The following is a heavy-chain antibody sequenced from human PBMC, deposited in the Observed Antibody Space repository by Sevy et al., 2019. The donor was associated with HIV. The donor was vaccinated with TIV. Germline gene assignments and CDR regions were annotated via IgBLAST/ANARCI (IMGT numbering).Heavy chain of an antibody. CDR1: VFTFSPYW. Sequence: GGSLRLSCGASVFTFSPYWMTWVRQAPGKGLEWVANIRPDGSDKYYVDSVKGRFTISRDNAKNSLYLQMNSLRADDTAMYYCARGVGLDCWGQGALVTVSS. J-gene: IGHJ4*02. CDR3: ARGVGLDC. V-gene: IGHV3-7*01. D-gene: IGHD1-26*01. CDR2: IRPDGSDK.